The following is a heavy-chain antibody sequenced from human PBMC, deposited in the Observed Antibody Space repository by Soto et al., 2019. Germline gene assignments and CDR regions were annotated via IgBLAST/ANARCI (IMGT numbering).Heavy chain of an antibody. CDR2: ISGSGGST. Sequence: PGGSLRLSCAASGFTFSSYAMSWVRQAPGKGLEWVSAISGSGGSTYYADSVKGRFTISRDNSKNTLYLQMNTLRAEDTAVYYCAKSLGYSYGSNYVMDVWGQGTTVTSP. CDR1: GFTFSSYA. CDR3: AKSLGYSYGSNYVMDV. D-gene: IGHD5-18*01. V-gene: IGHV3-23*01. J-gene: IGHJ6*02.